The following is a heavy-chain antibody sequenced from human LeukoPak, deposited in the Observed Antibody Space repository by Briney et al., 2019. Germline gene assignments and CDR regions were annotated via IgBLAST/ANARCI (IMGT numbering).Heavy chain of an antibody. J-gene: IGHJ4*02. CDR2: ISGSGGST. CDR1: GFTFSNYA. D-gene: IGHD2-8*02. Sequence: PGGSLRLSCSASGFTFSNYAMTWVRQAPEKGLEWVSVISGSGGSTDYADSVKGRFTISRDNSKNTLYLQMNSLRAEDTAVYYCAKDRAELTGDVSDDWGQGTLVTVSS. CDR3: AKDRAELTGDVSDD. V-gene: IGHV3-23*01.